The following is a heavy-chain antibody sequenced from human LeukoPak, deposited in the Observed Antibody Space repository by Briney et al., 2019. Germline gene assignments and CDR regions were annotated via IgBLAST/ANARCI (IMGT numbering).Heavy chain of an antibody. Sequence: GGSLRLSCAASGITFSSYAMIWVRQAPDKGLEWVAAIAGSGGGTYYGDSAKGRFTISRDNSKNTLYLQMNSLRAEDTAVYYCAKDPNGDYIGAFDFWGQGTMVTVSS. CDR3: AKDPNGDYIGAFDF. CDR2: IAGSGGGT. V-gene: IGHV3-23*01. CDR1: GITFSSYA. J-gene: IGHJ3*01. D-gene: IGHD4-17*01.